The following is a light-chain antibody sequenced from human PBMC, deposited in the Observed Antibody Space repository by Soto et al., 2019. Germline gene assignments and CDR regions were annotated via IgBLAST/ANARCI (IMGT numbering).Light chain of an antibody. CDR1: RSDVGGYNY. V-gene: IGLV2-11*01. Sequence: QSVLTQPRSVSGSPGQSGTISCTGTRSDVGGYNYVSWYRQHPVKAPKLMIYDVSKRPSGVPDRFSGSKSGNTASLTISGLQAEDEADYYCCSYAGSYTWVFVTGTKLTVL. CDR3: CSYAGSYTWV. CDR2: DVS. J-gene: IGLJ1*01.